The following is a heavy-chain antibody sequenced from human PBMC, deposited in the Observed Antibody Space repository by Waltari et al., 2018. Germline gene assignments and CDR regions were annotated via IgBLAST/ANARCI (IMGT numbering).Heavy chain of an antibody. V-gene: IGHV4-38-2*01. Sequence: QVQLQESGPGLVKPSETLSLTCAVSGGSITSAAYWGWIRQPPGKGLEWIGYVYHFGSSSYNPSLKSRVTMSVYTSKRQFSLNLSSVTAADTAVYYCARHESAHYGGFDSWGRGTLVTVSA. CDR1: GGSITSAAY. CDR3: ARHESAHYGGFDS. J-gene: IGHJ4*02. D-gene: IGHD4-17*01. CDR2: VYHFGSS.